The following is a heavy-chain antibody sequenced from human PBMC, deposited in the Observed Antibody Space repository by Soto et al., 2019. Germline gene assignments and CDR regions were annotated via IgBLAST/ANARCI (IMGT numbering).Heavy chain of an antibody. CDR1: GDSYSISTYS. J-gene: IGHJ5*02. V-gene: IGHV4-30-2*01. D-gene: IGHD6-19*01. Sequence: SETLSLTCNMSGDSYSISTYSWSWIRQPPGKALQWIGFIYQSGVTSYNPSLASRVSISLDRSNNQCSLKLKSVTAADTAVYFCDGMTYTSGLRFDPWGPGTLVTVSS. CDR2: IYQSGVT. CDR3: DGMTYTSGLRFDP.